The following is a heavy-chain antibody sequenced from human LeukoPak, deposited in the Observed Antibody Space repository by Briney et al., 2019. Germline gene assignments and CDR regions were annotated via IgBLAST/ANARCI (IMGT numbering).Heavy chain of an antibody. J-gene: IGHJ4*02. D-gene: IGHD3-22*01. Sequence: SETLYLTCTVSGVSISSGGYFWSWIRQPPGKGLEWIGSIYYSGSTYYNPSLKSRVTISVDTSKNQFSLKLSSVTAADTAVYYCARDTMIVVAMYYFDYWGQGTLVTVSS. CDR1: GVSISSGGYF. V-gene: IGHV4-39*07. CDR2: IYYSGST. CDR3: ARDTMIVVAMYYFDY.